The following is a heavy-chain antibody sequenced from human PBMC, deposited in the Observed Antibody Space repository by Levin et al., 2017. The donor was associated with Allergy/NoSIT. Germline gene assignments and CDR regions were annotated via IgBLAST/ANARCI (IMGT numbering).Heavy chain of an antibody. CDR2: INPSDSDI. D-gene: IGHD1-26*01. J-gene: IGHJ5*02. CDR3: ARHADSGSYYNWFGP. V-gene: IGHV5-51*01. Sequence: GESLKISCKGSGYSFTGYWIGWVRQMPGKGLEWMGIINPSDSDIRYNPSFQGQVTISADEPISTASLQWSSLKASDTGMYYCARHADSGSYYNWFGPWGQGTLVTVSS. CDR1: GYSFTGYW.